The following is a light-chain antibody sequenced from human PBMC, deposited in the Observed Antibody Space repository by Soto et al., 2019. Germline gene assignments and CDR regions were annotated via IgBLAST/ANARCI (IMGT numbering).Light chain of an antibody. CDR3: QRYTSNSRT. J-gene: IGKJ4*02. CDR1: QNVDNW. CDR2: DAS. V-gene: IGKV1-5*01. Sequence: DIQMTQSPSTLSASVGDRVTSTCRASQNVDNWVAWYHQKPGKAPKFLIYDASNLESGVPSRFSGRGTGTEFTLTICSLQPDDFATYPCQRYTSNSRTFGEGNRVEF.